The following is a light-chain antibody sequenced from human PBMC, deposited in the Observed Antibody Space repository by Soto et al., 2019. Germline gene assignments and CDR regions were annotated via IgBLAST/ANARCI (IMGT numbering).Light chain of an antibody. V-gene: IGLV2-23*01. CDR2: EDS. CDR3: CSYAGSNTVL. Sequence: QSALTQPASVSGSPGQSITISCTGTSSDVGIYNLVSWYQHHPGKAPKLIIYEDSKRPSGVSNRFSGSKSGNTASLTISGLQAEDEADYHCCSYAGSNTVLFGGGTQLTVL. CDR1: SSDVGIYNL. J-gene: IGLJ7*01.